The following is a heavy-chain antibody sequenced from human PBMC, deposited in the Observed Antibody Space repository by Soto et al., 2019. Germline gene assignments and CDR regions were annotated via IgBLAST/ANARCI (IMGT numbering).Heavy chain of an antibody. CDR2: MNSDGSST. CDR1: GFIFSHYW. V-gene: IGHV3-74*01. J-gene: IGHJ6*03. CDR3: ARGIAAGNYHYYIDV. D-gene: IGHD6-25*01. Sequence: PGGSLRLSCAASGFIFSHYWMHWVRQAPGKGLVWVSRMNSDGSSTDYADSVKGRFTISRDNAKNTLYLQMNSLRAEDTAVYYCARGIAAGNYHYYIDVWGKGTTVTVSS.